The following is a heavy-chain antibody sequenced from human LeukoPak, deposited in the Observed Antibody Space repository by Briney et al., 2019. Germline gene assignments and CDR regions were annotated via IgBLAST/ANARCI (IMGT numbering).Heavy chain of an antibody. CDR2: IYYTQTT. J-gene: IGHJ6*03. V-gene: IGHV4-39*01. Sequence: SQTLSLACNVYAGSISTSNTHCGWPRQSPGKGLEWIGHIYYTQTTFYNPSLKARFPISAARPQHQFTWEASAVTAADTTAYYGSRLKDKRFWSRFPPYSIDVWGGGT. CDR3: SRLKDKRFWSRFPPYSIDV. D-gene: IGHD3-3*02. CDR1: AGSISTSNTH.